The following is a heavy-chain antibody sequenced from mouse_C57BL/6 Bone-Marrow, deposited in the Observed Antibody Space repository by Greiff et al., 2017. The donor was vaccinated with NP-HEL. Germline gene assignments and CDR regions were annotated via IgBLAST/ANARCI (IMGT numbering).Heavy chain of an antibody. CDR1: GFTFSSYT. V-gene: IGHV5-9*01. Sequence: EVKVVESGGGLVKPGGSLKLSCAASGFTFSSYTMSWVRQTPEKRLEWVATISGGGGNTYYPDSVKGRFTISRDNAKNTLYLQMSSLRSEDTALYYCARQGLYFDYWGQGTTLTVSS. CDR2: ISGGGGNT. J-gene: IGHJ2*01. CDR3: ARQGLYFDY. D-gene: IGHD3-1*01.